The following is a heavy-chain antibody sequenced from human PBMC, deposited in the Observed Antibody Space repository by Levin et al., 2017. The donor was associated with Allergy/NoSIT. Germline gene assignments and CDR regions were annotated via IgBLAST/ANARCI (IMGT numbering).Heavy chain of an antibody. J-gene: IGHJ4*02. CDR1: GFNFYNYG. Sequence: RAGGSLRLSCVVSGFNFYNYGMSWVRQVPGKGLEWVAGINWNGGSLGYGESVKGRSTISRDNAGSSLHLQMDSLRAEDTGLYFCVRVRMPMYDTKGFLYGDFDNWGQGTLVSVSS. CDR2: INWNGGSL. CDR3: VRVRMPMYDTKGFLYGDFDN. V-gene: IGHV3-20*04. D-gene: IGHD3-22*01.